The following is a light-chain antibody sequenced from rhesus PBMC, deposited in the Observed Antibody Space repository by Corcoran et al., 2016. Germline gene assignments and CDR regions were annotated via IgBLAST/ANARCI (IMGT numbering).Light chain of an antibody. V-gene: IGKV1-22*01. CDR1: QSISSW. CDR2: KAS. J-gene: IGKJ2*01. CDR3: QQYSSSPYS. Sequence: DIQMTQSPSSLSASVGDTVTITCRASQSISSWLAWYQQKPGKAPKFLIYKASSLQSGVPSRFGGSGYGTDFTLTISSLQSEDFATYYCQQYSSSPYSFGQGTKVEIK.